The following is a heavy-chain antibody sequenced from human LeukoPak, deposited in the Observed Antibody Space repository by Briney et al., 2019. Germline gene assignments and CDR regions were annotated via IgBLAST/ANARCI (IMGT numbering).Heavy chain of an antibody. V-gene: IGHV3-48*03. J-gene: IGHJ4*02. Sequence: PGGSLRLSCAASGFTFSNFEMNWVRQAPGKGLEWPSYIGSSGSIIYYAGSVRGRFTISRDNAQNSLYLQMNSLRAEDTAVYYCARDNFLQAHTGYFDYWGQGTLVTVSS. CDR1: GFTFSNFE. D-gene: IGHD2/OR15-2a*01. CDR2: IGSSGSII. CDR3: ARDNFLQAHTGYFDY.